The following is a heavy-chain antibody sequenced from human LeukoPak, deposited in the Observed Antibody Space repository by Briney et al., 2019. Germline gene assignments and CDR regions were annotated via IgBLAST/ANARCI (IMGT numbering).Heavy chain of an antibody. V-gene: IGHV3-53*01. Sequence: GGSLRLSCAASGFTVSSNYMSWVRQALGKGLEWVSVIYSGGSTYYADSVKGRFTISRDNSKNTLYLQMNSLRAEDTAVYYCAAGPGVRGYYYYYYMHVWGKGTTVTVSS. CDR2: IYSGGST. CDR1: GFTVSSNY. J-gene: IGHJ6*03. CDR3: AAGPGVRGYYYYYYMHV. D-gene: IGHD3-10*01.